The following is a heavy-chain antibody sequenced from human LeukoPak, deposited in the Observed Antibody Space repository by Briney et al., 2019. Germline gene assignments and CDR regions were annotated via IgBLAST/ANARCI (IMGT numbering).Heavy chain of an antibody. CDR2: IIPIPGIA. CDR1: GGTFSSYA. D-gene: IGHD3/OR15-3a*01. CDR3: AIIGPGARLQRNY. V-gene: IGHV1-69*04. Sequence: SVKVACKASGGTFSSYAISWVRQAPGQGLEWMGRIIPIPGIANYAQKFQGRVTITADKSTSTAYMELSSLRSEDTAVYYCAIIGPGARLQRNYWGQGTLVTVSS. J-gene: IGHJ4*02.